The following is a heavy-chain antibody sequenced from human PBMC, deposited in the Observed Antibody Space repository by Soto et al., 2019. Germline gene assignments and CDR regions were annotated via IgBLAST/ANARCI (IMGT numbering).Heavy chain of an antibody. CDR1: GGSFSGYY. Sequence: QAQLQQWGAGLLKPSETLSLTCAVYGGSFSGYYWSWIRQPPGKGLEWIGEINHSGSTNYNPSLKSRVTISVDTSKNQFALKLSSVTAADTAVYYCARGKRTGTTKWFDPWGQGTLVTVSS. CDR3: ARGKRTGTTKWFDP. D-gene: IGHD1-1*01. V-gene: IGHV4-34*01. J-gene: IGHJ5*02. CDR2: INHSGST.